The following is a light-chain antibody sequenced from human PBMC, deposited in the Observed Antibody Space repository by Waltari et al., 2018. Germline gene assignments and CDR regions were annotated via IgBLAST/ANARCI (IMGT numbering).Light chain of an antibody. V-gene: IGKV3-20*01. J-gene: IGKJ2*01. Sequence: MLTQSPATLSLSPGETATLSCRASQRLTKYYLAWYQQKPAQAPRLLIYGASSRAAGIPERFRGSGSGADFTLTINRLEPEDFAMYYCQQYGSSSLYTFGQGTKLEIK. CDR1: QRLTKYY. CDR3: QQYGSSSLYT. CDR2: GAS.